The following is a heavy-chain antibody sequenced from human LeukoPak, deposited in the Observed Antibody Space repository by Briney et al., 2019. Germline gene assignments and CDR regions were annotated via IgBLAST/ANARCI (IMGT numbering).Heavy chain of an antibody. D-gene: IGHD4-17*01. J-gene: IGHJ4*02. V-gene: IGHV3-30*02. CDR2: IRYDASNN. CDR1: GFTFSSYG. Sequence: GGSLRLSCAASGFTFSSYGMHWVRQAPGKGLEWVAFIRYDASNNYYADSVKGRFTISRDNSKNTLYLQMNSLRAEDTAVYYCARGGPTGDLLDYWGQGTLVTVSS. CDR3: ARGGPTGDLLDY.